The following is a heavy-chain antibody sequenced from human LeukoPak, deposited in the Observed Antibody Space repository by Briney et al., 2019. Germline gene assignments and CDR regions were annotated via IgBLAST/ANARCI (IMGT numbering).Heavy chain of an antibody. CDR1: GFTFSSYA. D-gene: IGHD3-22*01. Sequence: PGGSLRLSCAASGFTFSSYAMSWVRQAPGKGLEWVSAISGSGGSTYYADSVKGRFTISRDNSKNTLYLQMNSLRAEDTAVYYCAKNGGYYFDSSGYLEHWGQGTLVTASS. J-gene: IGHJ4*02. CDR2: ISGSGGST. CDR3: AKNGGYYFDSSGYLEH. V-gene: IGHV3-23*01.